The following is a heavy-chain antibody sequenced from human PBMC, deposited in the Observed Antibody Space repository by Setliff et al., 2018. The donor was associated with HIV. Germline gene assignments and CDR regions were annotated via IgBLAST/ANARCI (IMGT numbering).Heavy chain of an antibody. D-gene: IGHD5-18*01. CDR3: ARLRYTTMGGLDY. CDR1: GYTFTGYF. J-gene: IGHJ4*02. CDR2: INPNTDDT. Sequence: ASVKVSCKASGYTFTGYFVHWVRQAPRQGLEWMGRINPNTDDTKYAEKFQGRVTMTRETSISTAYMELSRLRSDDTAVYYRARLRYTTMGGLDYWGQGSLVTV. V-gene: IGHV1-2*06.